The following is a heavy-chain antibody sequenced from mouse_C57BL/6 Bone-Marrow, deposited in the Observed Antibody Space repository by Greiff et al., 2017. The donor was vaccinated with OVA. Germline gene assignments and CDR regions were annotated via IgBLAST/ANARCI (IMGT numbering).Heavy chain of an antibody. V-gene: IGHV5-4*01. CDR3: ARDRDSKGFAY. J-gene: IGHJ3*01. Sequence: EVKLQESGGGLVKPGGSLKLSCAASGFTFSSYAMSWVRQTPEKRLEWVATISDGGSYSYYPDNVKGRFTISRANAKNNLYLQMSHLKSEDTAMYYCARDRDSKGFAYWGQGTLVTVSA. CDR2: ISDGGSYS. CDR1: GFTFSSYA. D-gene: IGHD2-5*01.